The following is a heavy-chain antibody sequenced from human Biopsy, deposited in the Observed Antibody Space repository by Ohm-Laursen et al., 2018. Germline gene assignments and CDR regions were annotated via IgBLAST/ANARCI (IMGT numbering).Heavy chain of an antibody. V-gene: IGHV4-59*01. Sequence: VTLSLTCTVSGRSIRSDYWSWIPQTPGKGLEWIGYIYYSGSTNYNPSLKSRVTISVDTSKNQFHLRLNSATATDTAVYYCARATNSTGWPYYYFYGMDVWGQGTTVTVSS. D-gene: IGHD2/OR15-2a*01. CDR1: GRSIRSDY. J-gene: IGHJ6*02. CDR3: ARATNSTGWPYYYFYGMDV. CDR2: IYYSGST.